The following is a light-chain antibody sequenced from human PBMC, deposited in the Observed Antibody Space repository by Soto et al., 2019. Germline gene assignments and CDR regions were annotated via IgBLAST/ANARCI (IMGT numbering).Light chain of an antibody. J-gene: IGKJ1*01. CDR3: QQYRDNWT. Sequence: IHMTQSPSTLSASVGDRVTIPCQASQSISSWLAWYQQKPGTAPKLLIYKASNLQSGVPSRFSGSGSGTEFTLTISSLQPDDSATYYCQQYRDNWTFGQGTKVDIK. CDR1: QSISSW. CDR2: KAS. V-gene: IGKV1-5*03.